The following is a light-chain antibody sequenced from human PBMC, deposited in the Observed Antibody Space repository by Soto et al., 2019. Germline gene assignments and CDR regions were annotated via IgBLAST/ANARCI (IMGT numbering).Light chain of an antibody. J-gene: IGKJ3*01. CDR3: HQYCSSPQRFT. CDR1: QSVNSSY. V-gene: IGKV3-20*01. CDR2: GAS. Sequence: EIVLTQSPGTLSLSPGERATLSCSASQSVNSSYLAWYQQKPGQAPRLLIYGASSRATGIPDRFSGSGSGTDFTLTISRLEPEDCSLYYCHQYCSSPQRFTFGPGTKVVIK.